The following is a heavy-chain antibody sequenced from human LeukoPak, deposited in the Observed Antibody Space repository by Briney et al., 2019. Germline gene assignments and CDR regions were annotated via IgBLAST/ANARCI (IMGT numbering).Heavy chain of an antibody. V-gene: IGHV4-39*07. J-gene: IGHJ6*03. CDR2: IYYSGST. Sequence: TSETLSLTCTVSGGSISSSSYYWGWIRQPPGKGLEWIGSIYYSGSTYYNPSLKSRVTISVDTSKNQFSLKLSSVTAADTAVYYCARDDYGGNNYMDVWGKGTTVTISS. CDR1: GGSISSSSYY. D-gene: IGHD4-23*01. CDR3: ARDDYGGNNYMDV.